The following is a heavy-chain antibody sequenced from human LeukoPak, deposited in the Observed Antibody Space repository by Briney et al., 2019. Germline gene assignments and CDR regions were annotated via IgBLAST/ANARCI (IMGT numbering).Heavy chain of an antibody. J-gene: IGHJ6*02. Sequence: PSETLSLTCTVSGGSISRYYWSWIRRPPGKGLEWIGYIDDSGNTNYNPSLKSQVTISVDKSKNQFSLKLSSVTAADTAVYYCAREGRGTTPYYYYGMDVWGQGTTVTVSS. V-gene: IGHV4-59*12. CDR3: AREGRGTTPYYYYGMDV. CDR1: GGSISRYY. CDR2: IDDSGNT. D-gene: IGHD2/OR15-2a*01.